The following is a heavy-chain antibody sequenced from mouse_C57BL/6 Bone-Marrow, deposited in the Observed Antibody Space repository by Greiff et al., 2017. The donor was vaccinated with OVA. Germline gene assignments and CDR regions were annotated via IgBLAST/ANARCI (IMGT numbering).Heavy chain of an antibody. V-gene: IGHV5-6*01. D-gene: IGHD1-1*01. CDR2: ISSGGSYT. CDR3: ARAFITTVVAHWYFDV. Sequence: EVQGVESGGDLVKPGGSLKLSCAASGFTFSSYGMSWVRQTPDKRLSWVATISSGGSYTYYPDSVKGRFTISRDNAKNTLYLQMSSLKSEDTAMYYCARAFITTVVAHWYFDVWGTGTTVTVSS. CDR1: GFTFSSYG. J-gene: IGHJ1*03.